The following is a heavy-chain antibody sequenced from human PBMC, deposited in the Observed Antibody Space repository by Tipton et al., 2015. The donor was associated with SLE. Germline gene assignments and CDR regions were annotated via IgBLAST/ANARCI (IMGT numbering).Heavy chain of an antibody. CDR1: GGSISSSSYY. CDR3: ARLRVISYYFDY. V-gene: IGHV4-39*07. Sequence: TLSLTCTVSGGSISSSSYYWGWIRQPPGKGLEWIGSIYYSGSTYYNPSLKSRVTISVDTSKNQFSLKLGSVTAADTAVYYCARLRVISYYFDYWGQGTLVTVSS. J-gene: IGHJ4*02. D-gene: IGHD2-21*01. CDR2: IYYSGST.